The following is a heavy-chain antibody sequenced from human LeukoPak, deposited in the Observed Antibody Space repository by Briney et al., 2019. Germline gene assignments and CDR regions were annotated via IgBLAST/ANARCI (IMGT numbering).Heavy chain of an antibody. CDR2: ITSSSSYI. CDR1: GFTFSNYN. J-gene: IGHJ6*03. Sequence: GGSLRLSCAASGFTFSNYNMNWVRHAPGKGLEWGSSITSSSSYIYYADSVKGRFTISRDNAKNSLYLQMNSLRAEDTAVYYCARDPYSGSYSAYYYYYMDVWGKGTTVTVSS. V-gene: IGHV3-21*01. D-gene: IGHD1-26*01. CDR3: ARDPYSGSYSAYYYYYMDV.